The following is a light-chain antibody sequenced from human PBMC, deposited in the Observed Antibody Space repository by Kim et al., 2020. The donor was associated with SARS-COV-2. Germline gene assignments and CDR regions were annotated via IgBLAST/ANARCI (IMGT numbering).Light chain of an antibody. J-gene: IGLJ3*02. V-gene: IGLV1-40*01. CDR1: RSNIGAGYD. CDR3: QSYDSSLSGWV. Sequence: RVTRCVTGRRSNIGAGYDVHWYQQLPGTAPKLLIYGNSNRPSGVPDRFSGSKSGTSASLAITGLQAEDEADYYCQSYDSSLSGWVFGGGTQLTVL. CDR2: GNS.